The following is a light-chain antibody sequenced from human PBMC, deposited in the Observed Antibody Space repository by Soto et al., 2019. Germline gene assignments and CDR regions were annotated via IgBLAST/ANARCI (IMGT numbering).Light chain of an antibody. V-gene: IGKV3-15*01. CDR2: DAS. J-gene: IGKJ4*01. CDR3: QHYSDWPLT. CDR1: QGIATT. Sequence: EIVMTQSPATLSVSPGEAATLSCRASQGIATTLAWYQQKPGQTPRLLIYDASTRATGVPARFSGSASGTEFTLTITSLKFEDFAVYYCQHYSDWPLTFGGGTRVENK.